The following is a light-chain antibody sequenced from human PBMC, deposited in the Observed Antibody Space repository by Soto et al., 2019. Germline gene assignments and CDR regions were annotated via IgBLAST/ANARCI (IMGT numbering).Light chain of an antibody. CDR3: CSYTTSNTRQIV. Sequence: QSALTQPASVSGSPGQSITISCTGTSSDVGGYNYVSWYQQHPGKAPKFMIYDVSNRPSGVSNRFSGSKSGNMASLTISGPQAEDEADYYCCSYTTSNTRQIVFGTGTKLTVL. V-gene: IGLV2-14*01. J-gene: IGLJ1*01. CDR2: DVS. CDR1: SSDVGGYNY.